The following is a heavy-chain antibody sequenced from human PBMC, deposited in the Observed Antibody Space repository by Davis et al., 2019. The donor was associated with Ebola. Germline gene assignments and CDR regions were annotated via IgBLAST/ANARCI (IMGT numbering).Heavy chain of an antibody. Sequence: PGGSLRLSCAASGFMFSKYWMSWVRQAPGKGLEWVANIKEDGSEKYYVDSVRGRFTISKDDAKNSLYLQMNSLRAEDTAVYYCVTIGMVASGGYILDAFDIWGRGTMVSVSS. J-gene: IGHJ3*02. CDR3: VTIGMVASGGYILDAFDI. CDR1: GFMFSKYW. D-gene: IGHD3-16*01. CDR2: IKEDGSEK. V-gene: IGHV3-7*01.